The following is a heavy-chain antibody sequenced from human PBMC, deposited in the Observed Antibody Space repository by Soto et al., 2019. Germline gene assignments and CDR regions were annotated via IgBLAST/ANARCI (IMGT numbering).Heavy chain of an antibody. CDR2: IYQSGST. CDR1: GGSISSGGYS. CDR3: ATQSYSNSGAYYYYAMDV. D-gene: IGHD4-4*01. J-gene: IGHJ6*02. V-gene: IGHV4-30-2*01. Sequence: LSLTCAVSGGSISSGGYSWSWIRQPPGKGLEWIGYIYQSGSTYYNPSLKSRVTISVDRSRNQFSLKLSSVTAADTAVYFCATQSYSNSGAYYYYAMDVWGQGTTVTVSS.